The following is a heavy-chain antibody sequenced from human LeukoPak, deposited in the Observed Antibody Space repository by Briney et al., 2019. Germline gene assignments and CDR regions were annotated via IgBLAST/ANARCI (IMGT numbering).Heavy chain of an antibody. Sequence: SETLSLTCAVSGGSISSSNWWSWVRQPPGKGLEWIGYIYYSGSTNYNPSLKSRVTISVDTSKNQFSLKLSSVTAADTAVYYCARTQQWLVKPYYYYYMDVWGKGTTVTVSS. CDR1: GGSISSSNW. J-gene: IGHJ6*03. CDR2: IYYSGST. CDR3: ARTQQWLVKPYYYYYMDV. D-gene: IGHD6-19*01. V-gene: IGHV4-4*02.